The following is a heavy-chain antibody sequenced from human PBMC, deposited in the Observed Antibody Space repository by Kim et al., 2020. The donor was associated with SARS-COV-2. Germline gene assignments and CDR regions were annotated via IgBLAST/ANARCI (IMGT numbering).Heavy chain of an antibody. V-gene: IGHV3-11*03. D-gene: IGHD4-17*01. CDR2: ISSSSSYT. Sequence: GGSLRLSCAASGFTFSDYYMSWIRQAPGKGLEWVSYISSSSSYTNYADSVKGRFTISRDNAKNSLYLQMNSLRAEDTAVYYCARSMDYGDYETEPGEYYYYYYGMDVWGQGTTVTVSS. CDR3: ARSMDYGDYETEPGEYYYYYYGMDV. CDR1: GFTFSDYY. J-gene: IGHJ6*02.